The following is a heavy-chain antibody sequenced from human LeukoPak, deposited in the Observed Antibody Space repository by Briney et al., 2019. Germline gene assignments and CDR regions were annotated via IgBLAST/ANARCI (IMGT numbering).Heavy chain of an antibody. J-gene: IGHJ3*02. D-gene: IGHD3-10*01. CDR2: VSGSGGST. Sequence: GGSLRLSCAASGFTFSSYAMSWVRQAPGKGLEWVSAVSGSGGSTYYADSVKGRFTISRDNSKNTLYLQMNSLRAEDTAVYYCAKELYGSGRYYIVGAFDIWGQGTMVTVSS. CDR3: AKELYGSGRYYIVGAFDI. CDR1: GFTFSSYA. V-gene: IGHV3-23*01.